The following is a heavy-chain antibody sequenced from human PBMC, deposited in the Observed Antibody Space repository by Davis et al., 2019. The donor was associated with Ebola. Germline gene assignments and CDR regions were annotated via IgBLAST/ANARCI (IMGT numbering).Heavy chain of an antibody. CDR1: GGTFSSYA. J-gene: IGHJ4*02. CDR2: IIPIFGTA. D-gene: IGHD4-17*01. V-gene: IGHV1-69*13. Sequence: SVKVSCKASGGTFSSYALSWVRQAPGQGLEWMGGIIPIFGTANYAQKFQGRVTITADESTSTAYMELSRLRSDDTAVYYCARDPLNGDYGDYWGQGTLVTVSS. CDR3: ARDPLNGDYGDY.